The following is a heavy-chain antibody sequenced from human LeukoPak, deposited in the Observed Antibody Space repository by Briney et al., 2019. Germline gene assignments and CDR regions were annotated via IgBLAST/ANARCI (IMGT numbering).Heavy chain of an antibody. CDR3: AKVASYSYGLYYYYGMDD. CDR2: ISGDGGST. CDR1: GFTFGDYA. V-gene: IGHV3-43*02. D-gene: IGHD5-18*01. J-gene: IGHJ6*02. Sequence: GGSLRLSCAASGFTFGDYAMHWVRQAPGKGLEWVSLISGDGGSTYYADSVKGRFTISRDNSKNSLYLQMNSLRTEDTALYYCAKVASYSYGLYYYYGMDDWGQGTTVTVSS.